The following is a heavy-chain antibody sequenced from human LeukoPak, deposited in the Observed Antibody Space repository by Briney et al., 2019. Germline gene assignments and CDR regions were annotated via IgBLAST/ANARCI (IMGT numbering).Heavy chain of an antibody. J-gene: IGHJ4*02. CDR1: GGSISTYY. CDR3: ARSYGSGNYFDY. V-gene: IGHV4-59*01. D-gene: IGHD3-10*01. Sequence: SETLSLTCTVSGGSISTYYWSWIRQPPGTGLEWIGYIYYSGSAKYNPSLKSRVTMSVDTSKNQFSLKLSSVTAADTAVYYCARSYGSGNYFDYWGQGALVTVSS. CDR2: IYYSGSA.